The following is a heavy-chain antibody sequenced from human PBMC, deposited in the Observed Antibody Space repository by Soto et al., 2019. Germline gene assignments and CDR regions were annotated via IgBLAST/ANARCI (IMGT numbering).Heavy chain of an antibody. CDR3: ARTGGGMAARPLEY. CDR1: GYMFTTYG. V-gene: IGHV1-18*04. D-gene: IGHD6-6*01. Sequence: ASVKVSCKASGYMFTTYGISWVRQAPGQGLEWMARISAYNGNKKYAQKFQDRVTMTIHTSSTTVSMELRNLTSDDTAIYYCARTGGGMAARPLEYWGQGTLVTVSS. CDR2: ISAYNGNK. J-gene: IGHJ4*02.